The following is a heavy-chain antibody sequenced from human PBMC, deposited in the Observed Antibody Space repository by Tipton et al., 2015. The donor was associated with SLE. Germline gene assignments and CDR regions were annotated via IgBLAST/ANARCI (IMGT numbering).Heavy chain of an antibody. CDR1: GGSISSYY. D-gene: IGHD3-10*01. Sequence: TLSLTCTVPGGSISSYYWSWIRQPPGKGLEWIGYRYYSGSTNYNPSLKSRVTISVDTSKNQFSLKLSSVTAADTAVYYCAGHDTAYGGKGYGGQGTLVTVSS. V-gene: IGHV4-59*08. CDR3: AGHDTAYGGKGY. CDR2: RYYSGST. J-gene: IGHJ4*02.